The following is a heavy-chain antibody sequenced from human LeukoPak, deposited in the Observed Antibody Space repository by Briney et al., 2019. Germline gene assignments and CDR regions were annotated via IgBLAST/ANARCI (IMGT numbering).Heavy chain of an antibody. CDR3: WRHCRTTSCYTGDF. V-gene: IGHV4-59*08. J-gene: IGHJ4*02. CDR1: GGSMSSYY. CDR2: MYYSGSI. Sequence: ASETLSLTCTVSGGSMSSYYWSWIRQPPGKGLEWIWYMYYSGSINYNPSLKSRVTISVDTSKSPFSLRLSSVTAADTAVYYFWRHCRTTSCYTGDFWGQGILVTVSS. D-gene: IGHD2-2*02.